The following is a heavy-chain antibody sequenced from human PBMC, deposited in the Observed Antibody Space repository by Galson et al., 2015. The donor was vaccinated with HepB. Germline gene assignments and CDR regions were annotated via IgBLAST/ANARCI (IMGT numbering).Heavy chain of an antibody. D-gene: IGHD1-7*01. Sequence: SETLSLTCTVSGGSISSSNWWSWVRQPPGKGLEWIGEIYHSGSTNYNPSLKSRVTISVDKSKNQFSLKLSSVTAADTAVYYCASLGFRKTRDYWGQGTLVTVSS. V-gene: IGHV4-4*02. CDR3: ASLGFRKTRDY. CDR1: GGSISSSNW. CDR2: IYHSGST. J-gene: IGHJ4*02.